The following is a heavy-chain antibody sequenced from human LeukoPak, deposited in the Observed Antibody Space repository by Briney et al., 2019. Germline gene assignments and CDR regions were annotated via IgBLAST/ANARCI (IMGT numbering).Heavy chain of an antibody. V-gene: IGHV1-2*02. D-gene: IGHD3-3*01. CDR3: AREALRNHWFDP. J-gene: IGHJ5*02. CDR2: INPNSGGT. CDR1: GYTFTGYY. Sequence: ASVKVSCKASGYTFTGYYMHWVRQAPGQGLEWIGWINPNSGGTNYAQKFQGRVTMTRDTSISTAYMELSRLRSDDTAVYYCAREALRNHWFDPWGQGTLVTVSS.